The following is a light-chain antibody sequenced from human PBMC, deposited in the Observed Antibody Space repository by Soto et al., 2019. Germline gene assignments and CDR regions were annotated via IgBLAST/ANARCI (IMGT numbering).Light chain of an antibody. CDR1: NIESKS. J-gene: IGLJ2*01. CDR3: QVWDGLSDHVI. CDR2: DDS. V-gene: IGLV3-21*02. Sequence: SYELTQPPSVSVAPGQTARITCGGNNIESKSVHWYQQRPGQAPVLVVHDDSDRPSGIPERISGSNSGNTATLTTSRVEAGDEAEYYCQVWDGLSDHVIFGGGTKVTVL.